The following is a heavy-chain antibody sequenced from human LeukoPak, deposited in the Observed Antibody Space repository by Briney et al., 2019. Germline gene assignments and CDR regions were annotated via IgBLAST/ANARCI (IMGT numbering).Heavy chain of an antibody. CDR3: VRGYSFGPYGMDV. CDR2: ISDSGGST. CDR1: GFTFSTYV. V-gene: IGHV3-64D*09. Sequence: GRSLRLSCAASGFTFSTYVIHWVRQAPGKGLEYVSAISDSGGSTYYADSVKGRLTISRDNSKNTLYLQMSSLRAEDTAVYFCVRGYSFGPYGMDVWGQGTTVTVSS. D-gene: IGHD2-15*01. J-gene: IGHJ6*02.